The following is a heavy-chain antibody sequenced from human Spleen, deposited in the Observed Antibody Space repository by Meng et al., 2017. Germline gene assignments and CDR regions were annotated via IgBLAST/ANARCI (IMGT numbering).Heavy chain of an antibody. CDR3: ARGPTTMAHDFDY. CDR2: INHSGST. CDR1: GGSFSDYY. D-gene: IGHD4-11*01. J-gene: IGHJ4*02. Sequence: QVKLKQWGAGLLKPSATLPLTCVVSGGSFSDYYWSWIRQPPGKGLEWIGEINHSGSTNYNPSLESRATISVDTSQNNLSLKLSSVTAADSAVYYCARGPTTMAHDFDYWGQGTLVTVSS. V-gene: IGHV4-34*01.